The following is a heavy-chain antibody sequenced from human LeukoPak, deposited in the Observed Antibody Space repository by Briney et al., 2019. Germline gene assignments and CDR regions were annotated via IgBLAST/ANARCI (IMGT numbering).Heavy chain of an antibody. Sequence: GESLTISCKGSGYSFSSYWIAWVRQMPAQGLEWMGIIYPLDSRTTYSPSSQGQVTTSADNSSTPDYLQGSSLKASDTAMYYCARQLSSITSCPNYWGPGTLVTVSS. CDR2: IYPLDSRT. CDR1: GYSFSSYW. CDR3: ARQLSSITSCPNY. D-gene: IGHD2-2*01. J-gene: IGHJ4*02. V-gene: IGHV5-51*01.